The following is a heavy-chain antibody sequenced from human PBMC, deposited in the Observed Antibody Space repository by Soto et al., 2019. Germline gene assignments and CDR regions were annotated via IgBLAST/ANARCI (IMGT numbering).Heavy chain of an antibody. CDR3: ARDGGRHSGGIDY. CDR1: GGTFSSYS. Sequence: QVQLVQSGAEVKKPGYSVKVSCKASGGTFSSYSINWVRQAPGQGLEWMGEIIPIFCTANYAQRFQGRVTITADESTSTAYMELSSLISEATAVYYCARDGGRHSGGIDYWGQGTLVTVSS. V-gene: IGHV1-69*01. CDR2: IIPIFCTA. J-gene: IGHJ4*02. D-gene: IGHD1-26*01.